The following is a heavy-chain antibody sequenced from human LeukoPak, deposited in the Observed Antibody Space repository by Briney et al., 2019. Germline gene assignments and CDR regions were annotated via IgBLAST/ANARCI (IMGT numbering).Heavy chain of an antibody. CDR1: GFTFSSYE. V-gene: IGHV3-48*03. CDR3: ARARDYGDYLFDY. D-gene: IGHD4-17*01. J-gene: IGHJ4*02. Sequence: GGSLRLSCAASGFTFSSYEMNWVRQAPGKGLEWVSYISSSGSTIYYADSVKGRFTISRDNAKNTLYLQMNSLRAEDMAVYYCARARDYGDYLFDYWGQGTLVTVSS. CDR2: ISSSGSTI.